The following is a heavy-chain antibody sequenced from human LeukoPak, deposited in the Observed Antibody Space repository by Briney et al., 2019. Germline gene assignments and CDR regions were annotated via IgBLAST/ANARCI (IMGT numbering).Heavy chain of an antibody. D-gene: IGHD6-19*01. CDR1: GFTFDKYA. Sequence: GGSLRLSCAASGFTFDKYAMHWVRQAPGKGLEWVSGISWNSGSIGYADSVKGRFTISRDNAKNSLYLQMNSLRAEDTALYYFAKDIAVAGDAFDVWGQGTMVTVSS. CDR3: AKDIAVAGDAFDV. CDR2: ISWNSGSI. V-gene: IGHV3-9*01. J-gene: IGHJ3*01.